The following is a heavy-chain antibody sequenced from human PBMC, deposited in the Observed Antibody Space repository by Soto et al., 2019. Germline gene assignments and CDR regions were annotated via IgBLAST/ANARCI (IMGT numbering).Heavy chain of an antibody. V-gene: IGHV3-30-3*01. J-gene: IGHJ4*02. Sequence: LRLFCAASGFTFSSYAMHWVRQAPGKGLEWVAVISYDGSNKYYADSVKGRFTISRDNSKNTLYLQMNSLRAEDTAVYYCARPNVDTAMPRIYYFDYWGQGTLVTVSS. CDR2: ISYDGSNK. CDR1: GFTFSSYA. D-gene: IGHD5-18*01. CDR3: ARPNVDTAMPRIYYFDY.